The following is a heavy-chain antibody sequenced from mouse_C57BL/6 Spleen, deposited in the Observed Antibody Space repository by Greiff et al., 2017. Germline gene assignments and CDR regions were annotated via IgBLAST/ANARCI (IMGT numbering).Heavy chain of an antibody. Sequence: VQLQQSGAELARPGASVKMSCKASGYTFTSYTMHWVKQRPGQCLEWIGYINTSSGYPKYNQKFKDKATLTADKTSSTAYMQLSSLTSEDSAVYYCAVITTVVAPDWGQGTTLTVSS. V-gene: IGHV1-4*01. CDR3: AVITTVVAPD. J-gene: IGHJ2*01. CDR2: INTSSGYP. CDR1: GYTFTSYT. D-gene: IGHD1-1*01.